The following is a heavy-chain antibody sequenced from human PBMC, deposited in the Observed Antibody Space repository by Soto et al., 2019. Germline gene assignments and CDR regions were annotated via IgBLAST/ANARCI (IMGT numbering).Heavy chain of an antibody. D-gene: IGHD3-9*01. CDR1: GYTFTSYC. Sequence: KVSCKASGYTFTSYCIGWVRQMPGKGLEWMGIIYPGDSDTRYSPSFQGQVTISADKSISTAYLQWSSLKASDTAMYYCARIPFDRDAFDIWGQGTMVTVSS. CDR2: IYPGDSDT. V-gene: IGHV5-51*01. J-gene: IGHJ3*02. CDR3: ARIPFDRDAFDI.